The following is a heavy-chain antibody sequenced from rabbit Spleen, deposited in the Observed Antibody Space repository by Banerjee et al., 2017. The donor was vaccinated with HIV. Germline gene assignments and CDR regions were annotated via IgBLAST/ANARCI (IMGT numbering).Heavy chain of an antibody. J-gene: IGHJ4*01. CDR1: GFSFSNKAV. V-gene: IGHV1S45*01. CDR3: ARDDWVIYGGAKDL. CDR2: IYTGSGGT. D-gene: IGHD4-2*01. Sequence: QEQLVESGGGLVKPEGSLKLSCTASGFSFSNKAVMCWVRQAPGKGLEWIACIYTGSGGTWYASWAKGRFTISKASSTTVTLQMTSLTAADTATYFCARDDWVIYGGAKDLWGPGTLVTVS.